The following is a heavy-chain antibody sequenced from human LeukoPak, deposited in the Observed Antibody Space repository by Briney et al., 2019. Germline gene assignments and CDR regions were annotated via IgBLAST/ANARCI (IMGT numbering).Heavy chain of an antibody. Sequence: PSETLFLTCTVSGGSVSSGSYYWSWIRQPPGKGLEWIGYIYYSGSTNYNPSLKSRVTISVDTSKNQFSLKLSSVTAADTAVYYCARGGFWDPFDYWGQGTLVTVSS. D-gene: IGHD3-16*01. J-gene: IGHJ4*02. CDR2: IYYSGST. V-gene: IGHV4-61*01. CDR3: ARGGFWDPFDY. CDR1: GGSVSSGSYY.